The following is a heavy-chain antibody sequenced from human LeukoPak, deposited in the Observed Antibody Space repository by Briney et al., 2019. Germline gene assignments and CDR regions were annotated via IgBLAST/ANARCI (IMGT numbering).Heavy chain of an antibody. CDR3: ARGKYPDNDDYMDV. D-gene: IGHD1-1*01. CDR1: GFPFSTFW. Sequence: GGSLRLSCAVSGFPFSTFWMSWVRQAPGKGLEWVANINQDGSEKYYVDSVRGRFAISRDNAKNSLYLQMNSLRAEDTALYYCARGKYPDNDDYMDVWGKGTTVTVSS. J-gene: IGHJ6*03. CDR2: INQDGSEK. V-gene: IGHV3-7*03.